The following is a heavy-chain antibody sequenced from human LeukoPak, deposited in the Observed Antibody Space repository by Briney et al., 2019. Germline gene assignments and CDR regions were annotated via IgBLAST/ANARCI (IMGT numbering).Heavy chain of an antibody. CDR2: IKSKTDGGTT. V-gene: IGHV3-15*01. J-gene: IGHJ4*02. Sequence: GGSLRLSCAASGFTFSSYSMNWVRQAPGKGLEWVGRIKSKTDGGTTDYAAPVKGRFTISRDDSKNTLYLQMNSLKTEDTAVYYCTTDLRYSGYDSKYYFDYWGQGTLVTVSS. CDR1: GFTFSSYS. D-gene: IGHD5-12*01. CDR3: TTDLRYSGYDSKYYFDY.